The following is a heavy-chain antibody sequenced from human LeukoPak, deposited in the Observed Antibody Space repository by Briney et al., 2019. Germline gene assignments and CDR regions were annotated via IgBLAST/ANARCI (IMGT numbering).Heavy chain of an antibody. J-gene: IGHJ6*02. V-gene: IGHV4-34*01. CDR2: INHSGST. D-gene: IGHD3-10*01. Sequence: SETLSLTCAVYGGSFSGYYWSWIRRPPGKGLEWIGEINHSGSTNYNPSLKSRVTISVDTSKNQFSLKLSSVTAADTAVYYCARGRDGSGSYSDPYYYGMDVWGQGTTVTVSS. CDR3: ARGRDGSGSYSDPYYYGMDV. CDR1: GGSFSGYY.